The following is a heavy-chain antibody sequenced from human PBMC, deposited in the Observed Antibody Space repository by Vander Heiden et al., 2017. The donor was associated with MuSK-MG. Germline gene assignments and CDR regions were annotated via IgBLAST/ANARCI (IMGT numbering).Heavy chain of an antibody. CDR2: ISSSGSTI. J-gene: IGHJ2*01. CDR1: GFTFSSYE. V-gene: IGHV3-48*03. CDR3: ARGGVAVGFYWYFDL. D-gene: IGHD6-19*01. Sequence: EVQLVESGGGLVQPGGSLRLSCAASGFTFSSYEMNWVRQAPGKGLEWVSYISSSGSTIYYADSVKGRFTISRDNAKNSLYLQMNSLRAEDTAVYYCARGGVAVGFYWYFDLWGRGTLVTVSS.